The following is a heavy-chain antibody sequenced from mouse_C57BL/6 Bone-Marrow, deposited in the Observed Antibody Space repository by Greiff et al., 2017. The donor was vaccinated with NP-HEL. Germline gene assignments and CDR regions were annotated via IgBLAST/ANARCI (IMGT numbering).Heavy chain of an antibody. V-gene: IGHV5-12*01. CDR3: ARELGFAY. CDR2: ISNGGGST. D-gene: IGHD4-1*01. CDR1: GFTFSDYY. Sequence: EVLLLQSGAGLVQPGASLKLSCAASGFTFSDYYMYWVRQTPEKSLEWVADISNGGGSTYYPHTVKGRFTITRDNAKNTLYLQMSRLKSEDTAMYYCARELGFAYGGQGTLVTVSA. J-gene: IGHJ3*01.